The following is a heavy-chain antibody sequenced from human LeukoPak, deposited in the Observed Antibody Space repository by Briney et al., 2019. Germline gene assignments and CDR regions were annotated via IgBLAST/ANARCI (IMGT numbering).Heavy chain of an antibody. CDR3: ARDPYDTDAFDI. CDR2: ISVYNGNT. D-gene: IGHD3-22*01. Sequence: ASVKASCKASGYTFTSYALSWVRQAPGQGLEWMGWISVYNGNTNYAQKLQGRVTMTTDTSTSTAYMELRSLRSDDTAVYYCARDPYDTDAFDIWGQGTMVTVSS. J-gene: IGHJ3*02. V-gene: IGHV1-18*01. CDR1: GYTFTSYA.